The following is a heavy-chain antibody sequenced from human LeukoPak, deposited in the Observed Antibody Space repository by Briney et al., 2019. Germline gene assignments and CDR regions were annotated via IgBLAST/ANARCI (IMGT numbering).Heavy chain of an antibody. CDR2: IYTSGST. J-gene: IGHJ4*02. CDR1: GGSISSYY. CDR3: ARARLYCTNGVCYTDFDY. V-gene: IGHV4-4*07. D-gene: IGHD2-8*01. Sequence: SETLSLTCTVSGGSISSYYWSWIRQPAGKGLEWIGRIYTSGSTNYNPSLKSRVTMSVDTSKNQFSLKLSSVTAADTAVYYCARARLYCTNGVCYTDFDYWGQGTLVTVSS.